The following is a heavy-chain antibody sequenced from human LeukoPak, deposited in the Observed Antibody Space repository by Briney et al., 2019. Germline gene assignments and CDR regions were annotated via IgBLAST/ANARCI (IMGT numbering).Heavy chain of an antibody. CDR1: DGSISSYY. Sequence: PSETLSLTCTVSDGSISSYYWSWIRQPPGKGLEWIGYIYYSGSTNYNPSLKSRVTISVDTSKNQFSLKLSSVTAADTAVYYCARATVTTPHFDYWGQGTLVTVSS. V-gene: IGHV4-59*01. CDR3: ARATVTTPHFDY. CDR2: IYYSGST. D-gene: IGHD4-17*01. J-gene: IGHJ4*02.